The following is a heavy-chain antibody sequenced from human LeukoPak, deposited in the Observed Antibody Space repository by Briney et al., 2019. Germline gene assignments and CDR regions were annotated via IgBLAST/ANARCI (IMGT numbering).Heavy chain of an antibody. V-gene: IGHV4-61*02. CDR3: ARGQGYGDYVYDS. CDR1: GGSFSSDSYY. Sequence: PSETLSLTCSVSGGSFSSDSYYWSWIRQPAGKGLEWIGRIYASGNTNYNPYLTSRITISIDTSKHQFSLKLTSVTAADTAVYYCARGQGYGDYVYDSWGQGILVTVSS. D-gene: IGHD4-17*01. CDR2: IYASGNT. J-gene: IGHJ5*02.